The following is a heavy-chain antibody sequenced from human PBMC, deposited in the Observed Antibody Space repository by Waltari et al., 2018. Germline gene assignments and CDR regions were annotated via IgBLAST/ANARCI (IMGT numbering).Heavy chain of an antibody. CDR3: ARPGLGWERPDAFDI. D-gene: IGHD1-26*01. Sequence: EVQLVQSGAEVKKPGESLKISCKGSGYSFTSYWIGWVRQMPGNGLEWMGIIYPGDSDTRYSPSFQGQVTISADKSISTAYLQWSSLKASDTAMYYGARPGLGWERPDAFDIWGQGTMVTVSS. J-gene: IGHJ3*02. CDR1: GYSFTSYW. V-gene: IGHV5-51*03. CDR2: IYPGDSDT.